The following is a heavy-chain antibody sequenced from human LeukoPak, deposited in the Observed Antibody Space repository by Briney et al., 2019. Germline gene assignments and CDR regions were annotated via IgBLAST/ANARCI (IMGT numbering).Heavy chain of an antibody. J-gene: IGHJ3*01. V-gene: IGHV4-30-4*01. CDR1: GGSISIDYY. Sequence: SETLSLTCTVSGGSISIDYYWGWIRQTPGKGPGLEWIGYTFYSGNTNYNASLRSRATISVDTSKNEFSLQLISVTAADTAIYFCARGRSNAFDVWGPGTVVTVSS. CDR2: TFYSGNT. CDR3: ARGRSNAFDV. D-gene: IGHD5/OR15-5a*01.